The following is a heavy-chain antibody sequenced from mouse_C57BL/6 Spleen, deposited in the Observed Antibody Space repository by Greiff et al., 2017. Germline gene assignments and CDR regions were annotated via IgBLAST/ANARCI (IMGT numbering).Heavy chain of an antibody. J-gene: IGHJ4*01. CDR2: IHPNSGST. Sequence: QVQLQQSGAELVKPGASVKLSCKASGYTFTSYWMHWVKQRPGQGLEWIGMIHPNSGSTNYNEKFKSKATLTVDKSSSTAYMQLSSLTSEDSAVYYCARPYYDYDVRYAMDYWGQGTSVTVSS. V-gene: IGHV1-64*01. D-gene: IGHD2-4*01. CDR3: ARPYYDYDVRYAMDY. CDR1: GYTFTSYW.